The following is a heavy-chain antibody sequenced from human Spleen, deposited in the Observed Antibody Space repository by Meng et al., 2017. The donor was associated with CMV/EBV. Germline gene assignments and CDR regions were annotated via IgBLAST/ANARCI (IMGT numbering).Heavy chain of an antibody. CDR1: GFTFDEYT. D-gene: IGHD3-10*01. Sequence: SLKISCAASGFTFDEYTMQWVRQVPGKGLEWLSYIGSNGDNTAYADSVKGRFTVSRDNAKNSLYLQMSSLRPGDTALYYCVHGESLDYWGQGTLVTVSS. CDR3: VHGESLDY. J-gene: IGHJ4*02. V-gene: IGHV3-9*01. CDR2: IGSNGDNT.